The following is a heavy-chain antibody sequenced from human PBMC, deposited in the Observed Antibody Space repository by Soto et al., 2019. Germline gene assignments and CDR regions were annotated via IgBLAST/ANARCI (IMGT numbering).Heavy chain of an antibody. CDR3: STGGGTYYSRFDY. Sequence: GGSLRLSCAASGFTFSSYAIHWVRQAPGKGLEWVALISYDGRDKDYADSVKGRFTISRDNAKNTLYLQMNNLRAEDTAVYYCSTGGGTYYSRFDYWGPGTLVTVSS. D-gene: IGHD1-26*01. V-gene: IGHV3-30-3*01. CDR2: ISYDGRDK. J-gene: IGHJ4*02. CDR1: GFTFSSYA.